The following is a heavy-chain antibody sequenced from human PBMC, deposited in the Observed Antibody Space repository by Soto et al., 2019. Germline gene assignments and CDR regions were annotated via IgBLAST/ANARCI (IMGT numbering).Heavy chain of an antibody. CDR2: ISYDGSNK. V-gene: IGHV3-30*03. CDR3: ARLSGSYDRVDC. J-gene: IGHJ4*02. D-gene: IGHD1-26*01. CDR1: GFTFSSYG. Sequence: QVQLVESGGGVVQPGRSLRLSCAASGFTFSSYGMHWVRQAPGKGLEWVAVISYDGSNKYYADSVKGRFTISRDNSKNTLYLQMNSLRAEDTAVYYCARLSGSYDRVDCWGQGTLVTVSS.